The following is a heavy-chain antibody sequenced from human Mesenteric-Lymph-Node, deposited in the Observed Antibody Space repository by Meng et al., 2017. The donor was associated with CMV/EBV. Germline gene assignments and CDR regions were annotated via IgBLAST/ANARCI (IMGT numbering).Heavy chain of an antibody. CDR1: SFRGSY. D-gene: IGHD2-2*01. CDR2: INHSVST. CDR3: AGYCSSTSCYAGYYGMDV. V-gene: IGHV4-34*01. Sequence: SFRGSYWTLIRQPPGKGLEWIGEINHSVSTTYHPSLTIRVTISVDTSKNQFSLKLSSVTAADTAVYYCAGYCSSTSCYAGYYGMDVWGQGTTVTVSS. J-gene: IGHJ6*02.